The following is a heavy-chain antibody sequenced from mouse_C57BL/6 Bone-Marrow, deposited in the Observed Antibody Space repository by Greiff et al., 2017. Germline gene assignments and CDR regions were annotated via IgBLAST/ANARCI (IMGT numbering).Heavy chain of an antibody. J-gene: IGHJ1*03. CDR1: GYTFTNYW. D-gene: IGHD2-4*01. Sequence: QVQLLQSGAELVRPGTSVKMSCKASGYTFTNYWIGWAKQRPGHGLEWIGVIYPGGGYTNYNEKFKGKATMTADKSSSSAYMQFRSLTSEDSAIYDCASYDSGWYFDVWGTGTTVTVSS. CDR2: IYPGGGYT. CDR3: ASYDSGWYFDV. V-gene: IGHV1-63*01.